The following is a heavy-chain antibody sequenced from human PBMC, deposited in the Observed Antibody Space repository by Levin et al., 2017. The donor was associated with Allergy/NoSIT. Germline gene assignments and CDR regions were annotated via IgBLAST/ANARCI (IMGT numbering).Heavy chain of an antibody. D-gene: IGHD5-12*01. CDR2: IKEDGSEK. J-gene: IGHJ4*02. V-gene: IGHV3-7*04. Sequence: GGSLRLSCAASGFTFNNFWMSWVRQAPGKGLEWVANIKEDGSEKYYVDSVKGRFTISRDNAKNSVYLQMNSLRAEDTAVYHCARGYSGYAYWGQGTLVTVSS. CDR3: ARGYSGYAY. CDR1: GFTFNNFW.